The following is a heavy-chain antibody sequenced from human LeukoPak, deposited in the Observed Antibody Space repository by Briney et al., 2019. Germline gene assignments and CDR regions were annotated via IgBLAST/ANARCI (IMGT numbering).Heavy chain of an antibody. Sequence: GGSLRLSCAASGFTFSSYWMSWVRQAPGKGLEWVANIKQDGSEKYYVDSVKGRFTISRDNSKNSLYLQMNSLRAEDTAVYYCARLSPPPDTYYYDSSGFPQSGWFDPWGQGTLVTVSS. CDR1: GFTFSSYW. V-gene: IGHV3-7*01. J-gene: IGHJ5*02. CDR3: ARLSPPPDTYYYDSSGFPQSGWFDP. D-gene: IGHD3-22*01. CDR2: IKQDGSEK.